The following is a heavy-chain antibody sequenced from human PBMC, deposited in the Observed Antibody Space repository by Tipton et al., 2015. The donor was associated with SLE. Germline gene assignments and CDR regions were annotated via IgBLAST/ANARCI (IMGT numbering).Heavy chain of an antibody. Sequence: QSGPEVKKPGASVKVSCKASGYTFTTYDINWVRQATGQGLEWMGWMNPNSGNTGYAQKFQGSVTMTRHTSISTAYMELSSLRSEDTAVYYCARGVHSSGYYYFDYWGQGTLVTVSS. J-gene: IGHJ4*02. CDR1: GYTFTTYD. D-gene: IGHD6-19*01. V-gene: IGHV1-8*02. CDR3: ARGVHSSGYYYFDY. CDR2: MNPNSGNT.